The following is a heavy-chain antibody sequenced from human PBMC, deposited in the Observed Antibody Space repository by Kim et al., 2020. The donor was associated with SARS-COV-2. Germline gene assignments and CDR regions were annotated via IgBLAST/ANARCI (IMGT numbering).Heavy chain of an antibody. J-gene: IGHJ4*02. CDR3: AKLAVAGLLGFDY. Sequence: YADSVKGRFTISRDNSKNTLYLQMNSLRAEDTAVYYCAKLAVAGLLGFDYWGQGTLVTVSS. D-gene: IGHD6-19*01. V-gene: IGHV3-30*02.